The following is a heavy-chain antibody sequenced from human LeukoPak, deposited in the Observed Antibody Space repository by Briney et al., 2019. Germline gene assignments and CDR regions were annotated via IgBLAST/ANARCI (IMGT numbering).Heavy chain of an antibody. D-gene: IGHD6-19*01. Sequence: GGSLRLSCAASGFTFDDYAMHWVRQAPGKGLEWVSGISWNGNNIAYAGSVKGRFTISRDNAKNSLYLQMNSLRTEDTALYYCTRRRAVAGSYYFDYWGQGTLVTVSS. V-gene: IGHV3-9*01. J-gene: IGHJ4*02. CDR1: GFTFDDYA. CDR3: TRRRAVAGSYYFDY. CDR2: ISWNGNNI.